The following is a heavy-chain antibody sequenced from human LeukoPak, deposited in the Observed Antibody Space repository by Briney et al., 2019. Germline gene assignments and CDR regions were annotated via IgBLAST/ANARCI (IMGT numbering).Heavy chain of an antibody. V-gene: IGHV1-3*01. CDR1: GFTFAKYA. J-gene: IGHJ4*02. D-gene: IGHD1-1*01. Sequence: ASVKVSCKASGFTFAKYAIHWVRQAPGQSLEWMGWINAGNGDTKYSQKFQGRVTITRDTSASTVYMELTSLTSEDTAVYYCARGGVQLPWLNFDCWGQGTLATVSS. CDR2: INAGNGDT. CDR3: ARGGVQLPWLNFDC.